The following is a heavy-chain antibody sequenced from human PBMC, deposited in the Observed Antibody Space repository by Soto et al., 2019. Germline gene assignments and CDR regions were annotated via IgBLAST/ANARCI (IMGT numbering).Heavy chain of an antibody. D-gene: IGHD6-13*01. Sequence: ASVKVSCKASGGTFTSYAISWVRQAPGQRLEWMGWINAINGNTKYSQKFQGRVTITRDTSTSTAYMELSSLRSEDTAVYYCARALSSSWSHYFDYWGQGTLVTVSS. CDR2: INAINGNT. CDR1: GGTFTSYA. CDR3: ARALSSSWSHYFDY. V-gene: IGHV1-3*01. J-gene: IGHJ4*02.